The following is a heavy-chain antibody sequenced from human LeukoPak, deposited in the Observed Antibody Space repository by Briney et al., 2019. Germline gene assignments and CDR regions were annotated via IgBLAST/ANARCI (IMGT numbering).Heavy chain of an antibody. J-gene: IGHJ5*02. CDR2: IRYDGSNK. Sequence: GGSLRLSCAASGFTFSSYGMHWVRQAPGKGLEWVAFIRYDGSNKYYADSVKGRFTISRDNSKNTLYLQMNSLRAEDTAVYYCARDGNSYYDHWGRGIMVTVTS. D-gene: IGHD3-10*01. CDR1: GFTFSSYG. V-gene: IGHV3-30*02. CDR3: ARDGNSYYDH.